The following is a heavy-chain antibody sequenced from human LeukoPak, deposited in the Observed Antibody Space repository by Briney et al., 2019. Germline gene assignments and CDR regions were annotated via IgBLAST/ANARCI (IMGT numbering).Heavy chain of an antibody. V-gene: IGHV3-15*01. CDR2: IKSKTDGGTT. D-gene: IGHD5-12*01. Sequence: PGGSLRLSCAASGFTFSNAWMSWVRQAPGKGLEWVGRIKSKTDGGTTDYAAPVKGRFTISRDDSKNTLYLQMNSLKTEDTAVYYCTTDRRLVAADYYYYYMDVWGKGTTVTVSS. J-gene: IGHJ6*03. CDR3: TTDRRLVAADYYYYYMDV. CDR1: GFTFSNAW.